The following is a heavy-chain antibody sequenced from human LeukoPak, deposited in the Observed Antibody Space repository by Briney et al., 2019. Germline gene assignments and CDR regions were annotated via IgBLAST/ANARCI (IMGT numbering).Heavy chain of an antibody. V-gene: IGHV3-33*01. CDR3: AREWGPIAVSGGPGY. CDR1: GFTFSNYG. Sequence: GGSLRRSCAASGFTFSNYGMHWVRQAPGKGLEWVALIWFDGRNKFHADSVKGRFTISRDNSQNTLFLQMNSLRAEDTAVYYCAREWGPIAVSGGPGYWGQGALVTVSS. D-gene: IGHD6-19*01. J-gene: IGHJ4*02. CDR2: IWFDGRNK.